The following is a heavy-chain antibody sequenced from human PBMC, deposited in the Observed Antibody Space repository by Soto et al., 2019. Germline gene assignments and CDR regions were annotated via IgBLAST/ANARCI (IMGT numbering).Heavy chain of an antibody. CDR3: VKDWTGDSCRGGGCLGH. V-gene: IGHV3-23*02. CDR2: ISASGDIT. D-gene: IGHD2-15*01. J-gene: IGHJ4*02. CDR1: GFTFDTYA. Sequence: GGSLRLSCAASGFTFDTYAMSWVRQAPGKGLEWVSSISASGDITYSGDSVKGRLSISRDNSKNAVYLQMNSLRAEDTAVYYCVKDWTGDSCRGGGCLGHWGQGTLVTVS.